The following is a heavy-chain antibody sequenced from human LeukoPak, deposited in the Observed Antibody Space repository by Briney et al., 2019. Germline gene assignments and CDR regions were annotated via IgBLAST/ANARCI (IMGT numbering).Heavy chain of an antibody. CDR2: INHSGST. D-gene: IGHD3-22*01. CDR3: ARTKYYDSSGFDY. CDR1: GGSFSGYY. J-gene: IGHJ4*02. V-gene: IGHV4-34*01. Sequence: SETLSLTCAVYGGSFSGYYWSWIREPPGKGLEWIGEINHSGSTNYNPSLKSRVTISVDTSKNQFSLKLSSVTAADTAVYYCARTKYYDSSGFDYWGQGTLVTVSS.